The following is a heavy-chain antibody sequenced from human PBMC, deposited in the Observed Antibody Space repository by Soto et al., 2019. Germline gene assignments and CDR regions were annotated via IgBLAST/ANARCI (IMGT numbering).Heavy chain of an antibody. D-gene: IGHD6-13*01. CDR1: GFTLSSYS. J-gene: IGHJ5*02. CDR2: ISSSNSYI. CDR3: ALKGYSSSPGSFDP. Sequence: GGSLRLSCAASGFTLSSYSMNWVRQAPGKGLEWVSSISSSNSYIYYADSVKGRFTISRDNAKNSLYLQMNSLRAEDTAVYYCALKGYSSSPGSFDPWGQGTLVTVSS. V-gene: IGHV3-21*01.